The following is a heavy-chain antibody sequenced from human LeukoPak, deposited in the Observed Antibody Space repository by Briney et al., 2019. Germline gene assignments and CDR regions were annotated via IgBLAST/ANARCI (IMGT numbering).Heavy chain of an antibody. D-gene: IGHD6-13*01. Sequence: YTGRATYYAGSVKGRFTISRDNSKNTLYLQMNSLRAEDTAVYYCARDEAAAGLDYWGQGTLVTVSS. J-gene: IGHJ4*02. CDR3: ARDEAAAGLDY. CDR2: YTGRAT. V-gene: IGHV3-53*05.